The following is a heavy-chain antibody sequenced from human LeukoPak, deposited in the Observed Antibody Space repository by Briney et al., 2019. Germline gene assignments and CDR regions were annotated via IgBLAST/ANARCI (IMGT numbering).Heavy chain of an antibody. CDR1: GFTISSNY. D-gene: IGHD3-10*01. J-gene: IGHJ6*03. CDR2: IYSGGST. CDR3: ASGSGSYRTPYYYMDV. Sequence: GGSLRLSCAASGFTISSNYMSWVRQAPGKGLEWVSVIYSGGSTYYSDSVKGRFTISRDNTKNTLYLQMNSLRAEDTAVYYCASGSGSYRTPYYYMDVWGTGTTVTVSS. V-gene: IGHV3-53*01.